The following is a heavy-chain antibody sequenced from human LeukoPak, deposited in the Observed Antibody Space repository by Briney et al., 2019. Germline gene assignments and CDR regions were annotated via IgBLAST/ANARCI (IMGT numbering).Heavy chain of an antibody. CDR3: AKSPPNYYDSSGPLDAFDI. CDR1: GFTFSSYA. CDR2: ISGSGGST. V-gene: IGHV3-23*01. J-gene: IGHJ3*02. Sequence: RLSCAASGFTFSSYAMSWVRQAPGKGLEWVSAISGSGGSTYYADSVKGRLTISRDNSKNTLYLQMNSLRAEDTAVYYCAKSPPNYYDSSGPLDAFDIWGQGTMVTVSS. D-gene: IGHD3-22*01.